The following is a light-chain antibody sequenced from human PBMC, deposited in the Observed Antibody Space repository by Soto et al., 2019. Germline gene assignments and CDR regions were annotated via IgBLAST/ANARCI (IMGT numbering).Light chain of an antibody. V-gene: IGKV3-11*01. Sequence: EIVLTQSPATLSLSPGERATLSCRASQSVSSYLAWYQQKPGQAPRLLIYDAYNRATGIPARFSGSGSGTDFTLTITGLEPEDFAVYYCQQRSNWPPYTVGRGTKLEIK. J-gene: IGKJ2*01. CDR3: QQRSNWPPYT. CDR1: QSVSSY. CDR2: DAY.